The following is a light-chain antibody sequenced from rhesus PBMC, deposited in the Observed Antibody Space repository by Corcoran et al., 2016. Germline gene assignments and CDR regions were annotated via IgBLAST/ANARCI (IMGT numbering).Light chain of an antibody. CDR2: KAL. J-gene: IGKJ3*01. CDR3: QHVYRTPLT. CDR1: ENVNKY. Sequence: DIQMTQSPSSLFASVGVRVTITRRASENVNKYLNGYQQKPGKAPELKIYKALTLKSGVPSRFSGSGSGTDYTFTLSILPPEHFASYSCQHVYRTPLTFCPGTKLDI. V-gene: IGKV1-74*01.